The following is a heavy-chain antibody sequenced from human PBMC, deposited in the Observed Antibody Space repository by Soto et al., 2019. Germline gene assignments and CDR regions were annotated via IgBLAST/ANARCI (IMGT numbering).Heavy chain of an antibody. D-gene: IGHD5-18*01. CDR3: ARSGYSYGPFDY. CDR1: VFTVSSTY. CDR2: IYSGGST. J-gene: IGHJ4*02. V-gene: IGHV3-53*01. Sequence: GGSLRLSCAASVFTVSSTYMSWVRQAPGKGLEWVSVIYSGGSTYYADSVKGRFTISRDNSKNTLYLQMNSLRAEDTAVYYCARSGYSYGPFDYWGQGTLVTVSS.